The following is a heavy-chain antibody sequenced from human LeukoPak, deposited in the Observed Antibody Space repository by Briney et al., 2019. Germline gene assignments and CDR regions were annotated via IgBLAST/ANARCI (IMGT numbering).Heavy chain of an antibody. CDR2: IYYSGST. CDR1: GGSISSYY. CDR3: ARGGPGSTYYYDSSGDYFGY. Sequence: SETLSLACTVSGGSISSYYWSWIRQPPGKGREWIGYIYYSGSTNYNPSLKSRVTISVDTSKNQFSLKLSSVTAADTAVYYCARGGPGSTYYYDSSGDYFGYWGQGTLVTVSS. D-gene: IGHD3-22*01. V-gene: IGHV4-59*01. J-gene: IGHJ4*02.